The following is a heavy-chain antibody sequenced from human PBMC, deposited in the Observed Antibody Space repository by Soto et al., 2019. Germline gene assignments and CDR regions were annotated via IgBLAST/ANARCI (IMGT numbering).Heavy chain of an antibody. CDR3: AREGSVSCTNGVCYRAYYFDY. J-gene: IGHJ4*02. Sequence: ASVKVSCKASGYTFTSYDINWVRQATGQGLEWMGWMNPNSGNTGYAQKFQGRVTMTRNTSISTAYMELSSLRSDDTAVYYCAREGSVSCTNGVCYRAYYFDYWGQGTLVTVSS. D-gene: IGHD2-8*01. V-gene: IGHV1-8*01. CDR1: GYTFTSYD. CDR2: MNPNSGNT.